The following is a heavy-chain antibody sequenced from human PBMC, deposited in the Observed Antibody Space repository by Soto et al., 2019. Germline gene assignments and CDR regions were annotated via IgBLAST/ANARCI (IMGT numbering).Heavy chain of an antibody. D-gene: IGHD4-17*01. Sequence: SETLSLTRTVSGGSISRGDYYWSWIRQPPGKGLEWIGYIYYSGSTNYNPSLKSRVTISVDTSKNQFSLKLSSVTAADTAVYYCARHNYGSAFAIWGQGTMVTVSS. V-gene: IGHV4-61*08. CDR1: GGSISRGDYY. J-gene: IGHJ3*02. CDR2: IYYSGST. CDR3: ARHNYGSAFAI.